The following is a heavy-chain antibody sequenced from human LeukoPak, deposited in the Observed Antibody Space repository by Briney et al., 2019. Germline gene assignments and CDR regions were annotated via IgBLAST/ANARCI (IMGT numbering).Heavy chain of an antibody. CDR1: GFTSSNYA. Sequence: GGSLRLSCAASGFTSSNYAMSWVRQAPGQGLEWVSAISGAAGSTYYADSVKGRFTISRDNSKNTVYLLMSSLRDEDTAVYYCAKDPREAAGGWGTYNVSYFHSWGQGTLATVSS. J-gene: IGHJ4*02. V-gene: IGHV3-23*01. CDR2: ISGAAGST. D-gene: IGHD3-16*01. CDR3: AKDPREAAGGWGTYNVSYFHS.